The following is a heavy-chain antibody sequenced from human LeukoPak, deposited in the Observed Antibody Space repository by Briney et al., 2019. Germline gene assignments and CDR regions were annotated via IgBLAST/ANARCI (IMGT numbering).Heavy chain of an antibody. CDR1: GFTFSSYE. V-gene: IGHV3-48*03. J-gene: IGHJ4*02. CDR3: ARERTLRKRHYYDSSGYYLGPLDY. CDR2: ISSSGSTI. Sequence: GGSLRLSCAASGFTFSSYEMNWVRQAPGKGLEWVSYISSSGSTIYYADSVKGRFTISRDNAKNSLYLQMNSLRAEDTAVYYCARERTLRKRHYYDSSGYYLGPLDYSRQGTLVTVSS. D-gene: IGHD3-22*01.